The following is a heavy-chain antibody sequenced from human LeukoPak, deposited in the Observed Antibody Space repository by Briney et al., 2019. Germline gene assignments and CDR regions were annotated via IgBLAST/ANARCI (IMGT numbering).Heavy chain of an antibody. CDR1: GFTFSSYA. CDR2: ISGSGGRT. Sequence: GGSLRLSCAASGFTFSSYAMNWVRQAPGKGLERVSGISGSGGRTRYADSVKGRLTISRDKSKNTLYLQMNNLRAEDTALYYCAKVSVAGYDSGAHFDHCGPGTPVTVSS. J-gene: IGHJ4*02. CDR3: AKVSVAGYDSGAHFDH. D-gene: IGHD3-22*01. V-gene: IGHV3-23*01.